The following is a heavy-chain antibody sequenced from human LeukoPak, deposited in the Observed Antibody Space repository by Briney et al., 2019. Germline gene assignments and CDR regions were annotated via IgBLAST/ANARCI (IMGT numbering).Heavy chain of an antibody. J-gene: IGHJ4*02. Sequence: AASVKVSCKASGYTFTSYGISWVRQAPGQGLEWMGWISAYNGNTNYAQKLQGRVTMTTDTSTSTAYMELRSLRSDDTAVYYCARVNGRKVACAIDDWGQGVLVTVSS. D-gene: IGHD2-8*01. CDR3: ARVNGRKVACAIDD. CDR1: GYTFTSYG. V-gene: IGHV1-18*01. CDR2: ISAYNGNT.